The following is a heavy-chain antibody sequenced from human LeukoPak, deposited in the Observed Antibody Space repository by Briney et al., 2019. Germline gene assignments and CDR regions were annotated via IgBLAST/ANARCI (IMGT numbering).Heavy chain of an antibody. V-gene: IGHV1-69*13. CDR2: IIPIFGTA. D-gene: IGHD3-3*01. Sequence: GVSVKVSCKASGGTFSSYAISWVRQAPGQGLEWMGGIIPIFGTANYAQKFQGRVTITADESTSTAYMELSSLRSEDTAVYYCASENMGVVTRYYFDYWGQGTLVTVSS. J-gene: IGHJ4*02. CDR1: GGTFSSYA. CDR3: ASENMGVVTRYYFDY.